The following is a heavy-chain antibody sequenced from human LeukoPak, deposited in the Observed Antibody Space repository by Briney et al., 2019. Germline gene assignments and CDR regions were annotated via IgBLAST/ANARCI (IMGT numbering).Heavy chain of an antibody. Sequence: SETLSLTCTVSAGSISSSSYYWGWLRQPPGKGLEWIATICYSGSTYYNPSLQSRVTVSADTSKNQFSLKLSSVTAADTAVYYCARDRACSNGVCSYFDYWGQGTVVTVSS. CDR2: ICYSGST. J-gene: IGHJ4*02. CDR1: AGSISSSSYY. CDR3: ARDRACSNGVCSYFDY. V-gene: IGHV4-39*01. D-gene: IGHD2-8*01.